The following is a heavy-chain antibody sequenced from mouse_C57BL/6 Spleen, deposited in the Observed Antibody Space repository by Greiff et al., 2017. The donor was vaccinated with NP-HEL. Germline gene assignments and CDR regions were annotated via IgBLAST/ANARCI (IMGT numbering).Heavy chain of an antibody. CDR3: ARGDMSNYVRAMDY. CDR2: ISGGGGNT. CDR1: GFTFSSYT. V-gene: IGHV5-9*01. J-gene: IGHJ4*01. D-gene: IGHD2-5*01. Sequence: EVQLVESGGGLVKPGGSLKLSCAASGFTFSSYTMSWVRQTPEKRLEWVATISGGGGNTYYPDSVKGRFTISRDNAKNTLNLQMSSLRSEDTALYYCARGDMSNYVRAMDYWGQGTSVTVSS.